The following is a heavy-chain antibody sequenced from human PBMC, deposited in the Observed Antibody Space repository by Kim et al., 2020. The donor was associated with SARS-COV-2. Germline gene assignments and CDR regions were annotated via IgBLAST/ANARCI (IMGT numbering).Heavy chain of an antibody. Sequence: GGSLRLSCAASGFTFSSYSMNWVRQAPGKWLEWVSSISSSSSYIYYADSVKGRFTISRDNAKNSLYLQMNSLRAEDTAVYYCARDRLSSWSGYYVNGMDVWGQGTTVTVSS. CDR2: ISSSSSYI. V-gene: IGHV3-21*01. D-gene: IGHD3-3*01. J-gene: IGHJ6*02. CDR3: ARDRLSSWSGYYVNGMDV. CDR1: GFTFSSYS.